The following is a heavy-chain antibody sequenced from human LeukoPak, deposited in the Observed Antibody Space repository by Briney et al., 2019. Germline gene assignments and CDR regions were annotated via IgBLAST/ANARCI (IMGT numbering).Heavy chain of an antibody. D-gene: IGHD1-26*01. J-gene: IGHJ6*02. CDR2: ISAYNGNT. Sequence: ASVKVSCKASGYTFTSYGISWVRQAPGQGLEWVGWISAYNGNTNYAQKLQGRVTMTTDTSTSTAYMELRSLRSDDTAVYYCARDESGDDSGYYYGMDVWGQGTTVTVSS. V-gene: IGHV1-18*01. CDR1: GYTFTSYG. CDR3: ARDESGDDSGYYYGMDV.